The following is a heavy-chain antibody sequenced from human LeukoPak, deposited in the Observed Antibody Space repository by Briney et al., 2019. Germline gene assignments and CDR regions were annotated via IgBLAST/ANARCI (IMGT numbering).Heavy chain of an antibody. D-gene: IGHD2-2*01. Sequence: SQTLSLTCAISGDSFSSNSVSWDWIRQSGWRGLEWLGRTEYRSTWYNDYAVSVRGRITVNPDTSKNQFSLHLNSVTPEDTAVYYCARRLTQYDCFDPWGQGILVTVSS. V-gene: IGHV6-1*01. CDR2: TEYRSTWYN. J-gene: IGHJ5*02. CDR1: GDSFSSNSVS. CDR3: ARRLTQYDCFDP.